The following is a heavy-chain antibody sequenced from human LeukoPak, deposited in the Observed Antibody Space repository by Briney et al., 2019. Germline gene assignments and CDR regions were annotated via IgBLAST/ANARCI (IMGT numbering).Heavy chain of an antibody. CDR3: ARGHLYSSSWYTNWFDP. CDR1: GGTFSSYA. Sequence: SVKVSCKASGGTFSSYAISWVRQAPGQGLEWMGGIIPIFGTANYAQKFQGRVTITTDESTSTAYMELSSLRSEDTAVYYCARGHLYSSSWYTNWFDPWGQGTLVTVSS. J-gene: IGHJ5*02. CDR2: IIPIFGTA. V-gene: IGHV1-69*05. D-gene: IGHD6-13*01.